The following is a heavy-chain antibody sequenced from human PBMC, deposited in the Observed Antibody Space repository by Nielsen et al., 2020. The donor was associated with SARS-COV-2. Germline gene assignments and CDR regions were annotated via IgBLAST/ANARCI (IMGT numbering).Heavy chain of an antibody. CDR3: AKDRREYSSGYSYFDY. V-gene: IGHV3-21*04. J-gene: IGHJ4*02. CDR2: ISSSSSYI. D-gene: IGHD3-22*01. Sequence: GESLKISCAASGFTFSSYSMNWVRQAPGKGLEWVSSISSSSSYIYYADSVKGRFTISRDNAKNSLYLQMNSLRAEDTALYYCAKDRREYSSGYSYFDYWGQGTLVTVSS. CDR1: GFTFSSYS.